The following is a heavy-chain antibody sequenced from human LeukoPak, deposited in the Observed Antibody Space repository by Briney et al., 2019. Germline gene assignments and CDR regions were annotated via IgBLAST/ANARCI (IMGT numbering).Heavy chain of an antibody. CDR1: GYSFTDYY. CDR3: ARDLWSGELFFAFDI. Sequence: GSVRVSCKASGYSFTDYYIHWLRQAPGQGLQWMGWISPKYGDTKYAQTFQGRVTMTRDTALTTTYMELHGLTSDDTAVYFCARDLWSGELFFAFDIWGQGTMVPVSS. V-gene: IGHV1-2*02. D-gene: IGHD3-10*01. CDR2: ISPKYGDT. J-gene: IGHJ3*02.